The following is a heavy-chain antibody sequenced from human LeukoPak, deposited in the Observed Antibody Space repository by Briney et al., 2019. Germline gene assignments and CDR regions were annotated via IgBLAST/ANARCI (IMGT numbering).Heavy chain of an antibody. V-gene: IGHV1-46*01. CDR1: GYTFTSYY. Sequence: ASVKVSCKASGYTFTSYYMHWVRQAPGQGLEWMGIINPSGGSTSYAQKFQGRVTMTRDTSTSTVYVELSSLRSDDTAVYYCARGGYCSGTSCSFDSWGQGTLVTVSS. J-gene: IGHJ4*02. CDR3: ARGGYCSGTSCSFDS. D-gene: IGHD2-2*03. CDR2: INPSGGST.